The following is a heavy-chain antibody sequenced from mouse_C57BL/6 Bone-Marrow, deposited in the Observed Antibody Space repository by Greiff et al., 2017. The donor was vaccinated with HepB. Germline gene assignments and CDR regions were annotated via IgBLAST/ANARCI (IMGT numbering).Heavy chain of an antibody. J-gene: IGHJ3*01. CDR2: INPGSGGT. V-gene: IGHV1-54*01. CDR3: ARERGGSSPWFAY. Sequence: QVQLQQSGAELVRPGTSVKVSCKASGYAFTNYLIEWVKQRPGQGLEWIGVINPGSGGTNYNEKFKGKATLTADKSSSTAYMQLSSLTSEDSAVYFCARERGGSSPWFAYWGQGTLVTVSA. D-gene: IGHD1-1*01. CDR1: GYAFTNYL.